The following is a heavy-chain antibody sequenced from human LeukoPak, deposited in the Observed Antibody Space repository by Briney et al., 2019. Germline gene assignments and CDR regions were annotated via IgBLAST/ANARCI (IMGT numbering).Heavy chain of an antibody. D-gene: IGHD5-18*01. J-gene: IGHJ4*02. CDR3: ARDWSGYSYGYLY. Sequence: GGCLRLSCAASGFTFSSYSMKWVRQAPGKGLEWVSSISSSSSYIYYADSVKGRFTISRDNAKNSLYLQMNSLRAEDTAVYYCARDWSGYSYGYLYWGQGTLVTVSS. V-gene: IGHV3-21*01. CDR2: ISSSSSYI. CDR1: GFTFSSYS.